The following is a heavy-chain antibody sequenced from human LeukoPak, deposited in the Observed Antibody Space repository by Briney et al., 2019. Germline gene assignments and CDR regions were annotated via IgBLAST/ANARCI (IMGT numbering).Heavy chain of an antibody. V-gene: IGHV3-30-3*01. CDR2: ISYDGSNK. J-gene: IGHJ4*02. CDR1: GFTFSSYA. D-gene: IGHD4-17*01. Sequence: GRSLRLSCAASGFTFSSYAMHWVRQAPGKGLEWVAVISYDGSNKYYADSVKGRFTISRDNSKNTLYLQMNSLRAEDTAVYYYARDFAVTTGDYWGQGTLVTVSS. CDR3: ARDFAVTTGDY.